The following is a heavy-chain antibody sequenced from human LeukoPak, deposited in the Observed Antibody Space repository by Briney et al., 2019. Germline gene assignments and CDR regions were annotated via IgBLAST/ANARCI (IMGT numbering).Heavy chain of an antibody. V-gene: IGHV3-11*01. J-gene: IGHJ4*02. Sequence: PGGSLRLSCAASGFTFSDYYMSWIRQAPGKGLEWVSYISSSGSTIYYADSVKGRFTISRDNAKNSLYLQMNSLRAEDTAVYYCAGERRYYYGSPFDYWGQGTLVTVSS. CDR1: GFTFSDYY. D-gene: IGHD3-10*01. CDR3: AGERRYYYGSPFDY. CDR2: ISSSGSTI.